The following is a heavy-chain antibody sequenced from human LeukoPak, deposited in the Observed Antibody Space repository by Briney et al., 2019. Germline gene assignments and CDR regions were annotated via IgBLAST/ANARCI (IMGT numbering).Heavy chain of an antibody. Sequence: GGSLRLSCAASGFTFSSYWMHWVRQAPGEGLEWVANIKQDGSEIYYVDSVKGRFTISKDNAKNTVYLQMNSLRAEDTAVYYCVSFYETYWGRGTLVTVSS. D-gene: IGHD2/OR15-2a*01. V-gene: IGHV3-7*01. CDR2: IKQDGSEI. J-gene: IGHJ4*02. CDR3: VSFYETY. CDR1: GFTFSSYW.